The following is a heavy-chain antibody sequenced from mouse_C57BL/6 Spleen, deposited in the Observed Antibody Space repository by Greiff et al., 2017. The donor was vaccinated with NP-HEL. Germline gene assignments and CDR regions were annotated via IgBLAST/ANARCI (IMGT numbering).Heavy chain of an antibody. D-gene: IGHD1-1*01. Sequence: VQLQQSGPELVKPGASVKISCKASGYSFTGYYMHWVKQSHGNILDWIGYIYPYNGVSSYNQNFKGKATLTVDKSSSTAYMELRSLTSEDSAVYYCARGDYYYGSSYVPWYFDVWGTGTTVTVSS. CDR2: IYPYNGVS. J-gene: IGHJ1*03. CDR1: GYSFTGYY. V-gene: IGHV1-31*01. CDR3: ARGDYYYGSSYVPWYFDV.